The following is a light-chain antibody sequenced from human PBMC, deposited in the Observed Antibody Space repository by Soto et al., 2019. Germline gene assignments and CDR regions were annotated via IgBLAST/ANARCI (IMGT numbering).Light chain of an antibody. Sequence: EIVMTQSPATLSVSPGERATLSCRASQSVSSNLAWYQQKPGQAPRLLIYGASTRATGIPARFSGSGSGTEFTLTISSLQSEDFAVYYWQQYNTWRTFGQGTKLEIK. CDR3: QQYNTWRT. J-gene: IGKJ2*01. CDR1: QSVSSN. V-gene: IGKV3D-15*01. CDR2: GAS.